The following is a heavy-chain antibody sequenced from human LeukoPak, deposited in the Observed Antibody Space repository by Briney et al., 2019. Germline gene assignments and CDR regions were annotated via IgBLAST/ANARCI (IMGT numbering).Heavy chain of an antibody. V-gene: IGHV3-21*01. Sequence: GGSLRLSCAASGFTFSSFNMNWVRQAPGKGLEWVASIDTTSTYILYADSVRGRFTISRDHARSSLSLQMHSLTADDTAVYYCARSRRDSAWYIDDYWGQGTLVTVSS. J-gene: IGHJ4*02. CDR1: GFTFSSFN. D-gene: IGHD6-13*01. CDR3: ARSRRDSAWYIDDY. CDR2: IDTTSTYI.